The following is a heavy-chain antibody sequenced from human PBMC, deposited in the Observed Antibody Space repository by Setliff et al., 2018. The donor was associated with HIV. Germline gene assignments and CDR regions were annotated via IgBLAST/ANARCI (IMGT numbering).Heavy chain of an antibody. CDR3: AKDGDYANWDYDAFDI. D-gene: IGHD1-7*01. CDR2: INYDVSYE. Sequence: PGGSLRLYCAASGFTFSAHGMHWVRQAPGKGLEWVAFINYDVSYEYYADSVKGRVTISRDNSKNTVDLQMNSLRPEDTAVYYCAKDGDYANWDYDAFDILGQGTLVTVSS. V-gene: IGHV3-30*02. CDR1: GFTFSAHG. J-gene: IGHJ3*02.